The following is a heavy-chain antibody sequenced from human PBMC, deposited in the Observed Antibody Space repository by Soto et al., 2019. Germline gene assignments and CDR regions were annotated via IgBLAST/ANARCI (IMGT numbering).Heavy chain of an antibody. J-gene: IGHJ6*02. CDR1: GGSINRNGYD. D-gene: IGHD3-3*01. CDR3: ARFLEWSSVKYHYGRTV. CDR2: IDYSGST. Sequence: QVQLQESGPGLVKPSQTLSLTCTVSGGSINRNGYDWSWVRQHPGKGLEWIGYIDYSGSTYYNPSLKTANRIPVDTSDNLLSLEVRAVTAEDTAVYYCARFLEWSSVKYHYGRTVLGQGTTVTVAS. V-gene: IGHV4-31*01.